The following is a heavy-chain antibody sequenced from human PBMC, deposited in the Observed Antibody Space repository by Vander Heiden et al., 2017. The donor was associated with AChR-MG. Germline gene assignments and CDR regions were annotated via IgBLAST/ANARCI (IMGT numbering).Heavy chain of an antibody. CDR3: ARDQGELGSSTMDV. CDR1: GFTFSSYW. J-gene: IGHJ6*02. Sequence: EVQLVESGGGLVQPGGSLRLSCAASGFTFSSYWMSWVRQAPGKGLEWVANIKQDGSEKYYVDSVKGRFTISRDNAKNSLYLQMNSLRAEDTAVYYCARDQGELGSSTMDVWGQGTTVTVSS. CDR2: IKQDGSEK. V-gene: IGHV3-7*01. D-gene: IGHD3-10*01.